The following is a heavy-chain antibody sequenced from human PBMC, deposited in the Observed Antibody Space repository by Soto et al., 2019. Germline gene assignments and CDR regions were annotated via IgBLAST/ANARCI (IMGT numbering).Heavy chain of an antibody. D-gene: IGHD3-22*01. V-gene: IGHV1-3*01. CDR1: GETFTSYG. J-gene: IGHJ4*01. CDR3: ARDLMFYDDGSGELGY. CDR2: INAGNGNT. Sequence: ASVKGSCKASGETFTSYGMHWVRQAPGQRLEWMGWINAGNGNTKYSQKFQGRVTITRDTSASTAYMELSSLRSEDTAVYYCARDLMFYDDGSGELGYFGQGAVVTVS.